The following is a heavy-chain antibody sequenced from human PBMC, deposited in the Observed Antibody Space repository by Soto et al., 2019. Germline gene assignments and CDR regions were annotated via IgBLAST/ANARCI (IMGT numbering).Heavy chain of an antibody. J-gene: IGHJ4*02. CDR3: ARDVALQSFDY. CDR1: GFIFSSYS. Sequence: GGSLTLSCEASGFIFSSYSMHWVRLAPGKGLVWVSRINDNGRRTNHADSVKGRFTMSRDNPQNTVYLQMNSLRAVDTAVYYCARDVALQSFDYWGQGSLVTVSS. D-gene: IGHD4-4*01. V-gene: IGHV3-74*01. CDR2: INDNGRRT.